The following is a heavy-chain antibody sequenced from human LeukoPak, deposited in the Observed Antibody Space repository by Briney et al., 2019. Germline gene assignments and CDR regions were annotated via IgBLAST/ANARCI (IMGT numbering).Heavy chain of an antibody. CDR3: AKGTLGSCSGAACYEFDN. CDR1: GFSFSTYA. Sequence: GGSLRLSCAASGFSFSTYAMNWVRQAPGKRLEWVSSITATGRDTYYALSVKGRITVSRDNSKNTLYLQMNSLRADDTALYYCAKGTLGSCSGAACYEFDNWGQGTLVTVSS. J-gene: IGHJ4*02. V-gene: IGHV3-23*01. CDR2: ITATGRDT. D-gene: IGHD2-2*01.